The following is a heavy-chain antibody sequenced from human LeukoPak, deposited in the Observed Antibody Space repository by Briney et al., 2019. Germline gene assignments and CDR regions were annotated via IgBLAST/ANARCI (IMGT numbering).Heavy chain of an antibody. CDR3: AKAGHGGYYFDY. CDR2: ISWNSGSI. Sequence: GGSLRLSCAASGFTFDDYAMHWVRQAPGKGLEWVSGISWNSGSIGYADSVKGRFTISGDNAKNSLYLQMNSLRAEDMALYYCAKAGHGGYYFDYWGQGTLVTVSS. CDR1: GFTFDDYA. J-gene: IGHJ4*02. D-gene: IGHD3-10*01. V-gene: IGHV3-9*03.